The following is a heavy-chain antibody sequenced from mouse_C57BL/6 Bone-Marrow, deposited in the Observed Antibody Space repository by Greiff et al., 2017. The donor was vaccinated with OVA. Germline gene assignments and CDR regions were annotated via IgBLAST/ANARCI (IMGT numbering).Heavy chain of an antibody. Sequence: VQVVESGAELARPGASVKLSCKASGYTFTSYGISWVKQRTGQGLEWIGEIYPRSGNTYYNEKFKGKATLTADKSSSTAYMELRSLTSEDSAVYFCAITKGPNFDYWGQGTTLTVSS. V-gene: IGHV1-81*01. J-gene: IGHJ2*01. CDR3: AITKGPNFDY. CDR2: IYPRSGNT. D-gene: IGHD1-3*01. CDR1: GYTFTSYG.